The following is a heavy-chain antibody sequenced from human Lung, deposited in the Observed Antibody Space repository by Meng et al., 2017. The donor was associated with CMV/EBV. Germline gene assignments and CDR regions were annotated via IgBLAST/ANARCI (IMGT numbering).Heavy chain of an antibody. CDR1: GYTFSYYD. CDR3: ARGQVQCSTINCHDYRLSGMDV. Sequence: SXXVSXXASGYTFSYYDIIWVRQASGQGLEWVGWMNPNRGNTAYAQKFQGRVTMTRDTSTSIAYMELSSLRSGDTAVYYCARGQVQCSTINCHDYRLSGMDVWXQGTTVTVSS. J-gene: IGHJ6*02. CDR2: MNPNRGNT. V-gene: IGHV1-8*01. D-gene: IGHD2/OR15-2a*01.